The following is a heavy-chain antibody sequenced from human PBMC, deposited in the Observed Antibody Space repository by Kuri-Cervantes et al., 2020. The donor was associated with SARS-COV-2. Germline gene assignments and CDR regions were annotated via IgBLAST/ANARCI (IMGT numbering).Heavy chain of an antibody. CDR3: ARPRGGSSWPRDAFDI. CDR2: IYPGDSDT. D-gene: IGHD6-13*01. CDR1: GYSFTSYW. V-gene: IGHV5-51*01. Sequence: GGSLRLSCKGSGYSFTSYWIGWVRQMPGKGLEWMGIIYPGDSDTRYSPSFQGQVTISADKSISTAYLQWSSLKASDTAMYYCARPRGGSSWPRDAFDIWGQGTMVTVSS. J-gene: IGHJ3*02.